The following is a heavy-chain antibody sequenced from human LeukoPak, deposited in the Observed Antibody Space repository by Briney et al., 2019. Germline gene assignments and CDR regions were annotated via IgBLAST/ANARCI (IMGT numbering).Heavy chain of an antibody. V-gene: IGHV4-59*11. CDR2: ISDTGNI. J-gene: IGHJ4*01. Sequence: SSETLSLTCTFSPGAITKHFGSWIRQAPGKGLEWLGYISDTGNINYTPSLRGRLTISLDTSKNQFTLRLTSVTAADTAVYFCARGVSLWFGEPETYFDYWGRGIQVTVSS. CDR3: ARGVSLWFGEPETYFDY. D-gene: IGHD3-10*01. CDR1: PGAITKHF.